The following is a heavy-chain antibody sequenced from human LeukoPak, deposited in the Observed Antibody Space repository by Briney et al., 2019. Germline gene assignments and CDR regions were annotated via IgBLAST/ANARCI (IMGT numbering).Heavy chain of an antibody. CDR3: ARDFSSYYYGSGSYSGTDWFDP. V-gene: IGHV4-61*02. CDR1: GGSISSGSYY. J-gene: IGHJ5*02. CDR2: IYTSGST. D-gene: IGHD3-10*01. Sequence: PSQTLSLTCTVSGGSISSGSYYWSWIRQPAGKGLEWIGRIYTSGSTNYNPSLKSRVTISVDTSKNQFSLKLSSVTAADTAVYYCARDFSSYYYGSGSYSGTDWFDPWGQGTLVTVSS.